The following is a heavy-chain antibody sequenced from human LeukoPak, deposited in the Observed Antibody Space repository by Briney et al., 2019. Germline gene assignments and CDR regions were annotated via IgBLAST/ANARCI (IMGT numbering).Heavy chain of an antibody. D-gene: IGHD1-7*01. CDR2: IRYDGSNK. Sequence: PGGSLRLSCAAPGFTLSSYVMHWVRQAPGKGLEWVAFIRYDGSNKYYADSVSGRFPSPRDNPKNTLYLQMNSMRAEDTAVYYCAKNSGYRGLELRVAFDIWGQGTMVTVSS. V-gene: IGHV3-30*02. CDR1: GFTLSSYV. J-gene: IGHJ3*02. CDR3: AKNSGYRGLELRVAFDI.